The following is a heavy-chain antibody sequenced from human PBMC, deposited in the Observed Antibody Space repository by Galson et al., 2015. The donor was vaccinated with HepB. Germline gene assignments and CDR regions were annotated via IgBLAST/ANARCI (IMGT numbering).Heavy chain of an antibody. V-gene: IGHV1-18*04. D-gene: IGHD6-13*01. Sequence: SVKVSCKASGYTFTSYGISWVRQAPGQGLEWMGWISAYNGNTNYAQKLQGRVTMTTDTSTSTAYMELRSLSSDDTAVYYCARLSSSWYQGGGNDAFDIWGQGTMVTVSS. J-gene: IGHJ3*02. CDR3: ARLSSSWYQGGGNDAFDI. CDR2: ISAYNGNT. CDR1: GYTFTSYG.